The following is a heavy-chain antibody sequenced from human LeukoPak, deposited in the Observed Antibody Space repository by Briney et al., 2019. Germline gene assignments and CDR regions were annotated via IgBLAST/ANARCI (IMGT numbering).Heavy chain of an antibody. CDR3: ARAGGVFDP. Sequence: GESLRLSCAASGFTLSNYGMNWVRQAPGKGLEWVSAISSDGSTYYADSVKGRFTVSRDNSKNTLYLQMNSLRAEDTAIYYCARAGGVFDPWGQGTLVTVSS. D-gene: IGHD1-26*01. CDR1: GFTLSNYG. CDR2: ISSDGST. V-gene: IGHV3-23*01. J-gene: IGHJ5*02.